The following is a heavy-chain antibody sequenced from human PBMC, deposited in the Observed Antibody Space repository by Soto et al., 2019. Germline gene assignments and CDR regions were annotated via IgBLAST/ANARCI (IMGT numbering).Heavy chain of an antibody. CDR2: IYYSGST. V-gene: IGHV4-59*01. D-gene: IGHD2-15*01. Sequence: SETLSLTCTVSGGSISSYYWSWIRQPPGKGLEWIGYIYYSGSTNYNPSLKSRVTISVDTSKNQFSLKLSSVTAADTAVYYCARDLGGEYCSGGSCLLRDAFDIWGQGTMVTVSS. J-gene: IGHJ3*02. CDR1: GGSISSYY. CDR3: ARDLGGEYCSGGSCLLRDAFDI.